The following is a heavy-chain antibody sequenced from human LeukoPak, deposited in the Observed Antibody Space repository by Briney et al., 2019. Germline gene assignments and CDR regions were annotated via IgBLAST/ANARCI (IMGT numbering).Heavy chain of an antibody. Sequence: GALRLSCAASGFTFSSYSMNWVRQAPGKGLEWVSSISSSSSYIYYADSVKGRFTISRDNAKNSLYLQMNSLRAEDTAVYYCARLQFLEAHFDYWGQGTLVTVSS. CDR1: GFTFSSYS. CDR2: ISSSSSYI. J-gene: IGHJ4*02. CDR3: ARLQFLEAHFDY. D-gene: IGHD3-3*01. V-gene: IGHV3-21*01.